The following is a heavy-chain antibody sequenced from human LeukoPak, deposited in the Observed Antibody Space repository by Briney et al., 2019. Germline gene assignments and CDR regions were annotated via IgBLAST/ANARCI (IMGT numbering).Heavy chain of an antibody. D-gene: IGHD6-13*01. V-gene: IGHV1-2*02. CDR1: GYSFTDYY. J-gene: IGHJ3*02. CDR3: ARLQMLRIAAARGFAFDI. CDR2: INSNSGGT. Sequence: ASVKVSCKASGYSFTDYYMHWVRQAPGRGLEWMGWINSNSGGTRYAQKFQDRVTMTRDTSISTAYMELRRLTSDDTATYYCARLQMLRIAAARGFAFDIWGQGTVVTVSS.